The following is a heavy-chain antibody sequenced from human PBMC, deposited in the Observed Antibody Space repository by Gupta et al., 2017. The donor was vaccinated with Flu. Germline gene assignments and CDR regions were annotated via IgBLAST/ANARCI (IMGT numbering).Heavy chain of an antibody. D-gene: IGHD3-10*01. V-gene: IGHV3-74*01. CDR3: ARGRAGNFDD. J-gene: IGHJ4*02. Sequence: GITFSNDGMEWGRQGQGEGMGGVSRVNNDESSNTYADHGKGRFTISRDNAKDTLYRKMNSLRAEDTAGYYCARGRAGNFDDWGKGNRVTVSS. CDR2: VNNDESSN. CDR1: GITFSNDG.